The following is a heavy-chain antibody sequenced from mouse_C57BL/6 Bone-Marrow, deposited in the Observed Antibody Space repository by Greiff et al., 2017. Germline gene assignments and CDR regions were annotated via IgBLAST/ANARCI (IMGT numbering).Heavy chain of an antibody. CDR3: AIPIYYGYDDPCWYFDD. CDR2: IHPSDCDT. J-gene: IGHJ1*03. V-gene: IGHV1-74*01. Sequence: LEWFGMIHPSDCDTLYNQKFKGKATLTLDNSSSTSYMKLSSLTSESSAVYYCAIPIYYGYDDPCWYFDDWGTGTTVTVSS. D-gene: IGHD2-2*01.